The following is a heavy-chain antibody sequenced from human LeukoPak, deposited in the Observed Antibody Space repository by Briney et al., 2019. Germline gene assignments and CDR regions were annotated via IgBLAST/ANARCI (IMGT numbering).Heavy chain of an antibody. CDR1: GGSISSSSYS. D-gene: IGHD3-3*01. CDR2: IYYSGST. CDR3: ARPRDYDFWSGSTSWSDALDI. Sequence: SETLSLTCTVSGGSISSSSYSWCWIRQPPGKGLEWIGSIYYSGSTYYNPSLKSRVTISVDTSKNQFSLKLSSVTAADTAVYYCARPRDYDFWSGSTSWSDALDIWGQGTMVTVSS. V-gene: IGHV4-39*01. J-gene: IGHJ3*02.